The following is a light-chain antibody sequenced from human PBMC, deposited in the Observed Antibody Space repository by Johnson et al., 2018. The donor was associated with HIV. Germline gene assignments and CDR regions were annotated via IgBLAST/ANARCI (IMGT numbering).Light chain of an antibody. CDR2: DND. CDR3: GTWDNSLVPVYF. CDR1: SSNIGNNY. V-gene: IGLV1-51*01. J-gene: IGLJ1*01. Sequence: QSVLTQPPSVSAAPGQKVTISCSGSSSNIGNNYISWYQQVPGTAPKLLIYDNDKRPLGIPDRFSGSKSGTSATLGITGLQTGDEADYYCGTWDNSLVPVYFFGTATKVSVL.